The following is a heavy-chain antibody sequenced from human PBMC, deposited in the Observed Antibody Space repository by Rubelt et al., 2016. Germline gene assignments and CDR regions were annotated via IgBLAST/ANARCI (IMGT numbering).Heavy chain of an antibody. V-gene: IGHV2-5*02. CDR1: GFSLSTSGVG. J-gene: IGHJ4*02. CDR2: IYWDDDK. Sequence: QITLKESGPTLVKPTQTLTLTCTFSGFSLSTSGVGVGWIRQPPGKALEWLALIYWDDDKRYSPSLKSRLTITKETSKNQVVLTMTNMDHVDTATYYCAHDAAVAGYFDYWGQGTLVTVSS. CDR3: AHDAAVAGYFDY. D-gene: IGHD6-19*01.